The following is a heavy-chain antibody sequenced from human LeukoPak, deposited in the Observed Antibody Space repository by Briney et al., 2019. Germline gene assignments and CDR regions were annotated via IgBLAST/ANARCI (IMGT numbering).Heavy chain of an antibody. CDR1: GYTFTSYY. J-gene: IGHJ1*01. D-gene: IGHD3-22*01. Sequence: GASVKVSCKASGYTFTSYYMHWVRQAPGQGLEWMGIINPSGGSTSYAQKFQGRVTMTRDTSTSTVYMELSSLRSEGTAVYYCARGPYYYDSSGYYKAEYFQHWGQGTLVTVSS. CDR2: INPSGGST. CDR3: ARGPYYYDSSGYYKAEYFQH. V-gene: IGHV1-46*01.